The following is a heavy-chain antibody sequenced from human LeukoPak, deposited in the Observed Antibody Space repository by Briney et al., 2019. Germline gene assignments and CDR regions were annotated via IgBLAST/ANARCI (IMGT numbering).Heavy chain of an antibody. CDR1: GGTFSSYA. D-gene: IGHD6-19*01. CDR2: IIPILGIA. Sequence: GASVKVSCKASGGTFSSYAISWVRQAPGQGLEWMGRIIPILGIANYAQKFQGRVTITADKSTSTAYMELSSLRSEDTAVYYCARDLAVFYFDYWGQGTLVTVSS. CDR3: ARDLAVFYFDY. J-gene: IGHJ4*02. V-gene: IGHV1-69*04.